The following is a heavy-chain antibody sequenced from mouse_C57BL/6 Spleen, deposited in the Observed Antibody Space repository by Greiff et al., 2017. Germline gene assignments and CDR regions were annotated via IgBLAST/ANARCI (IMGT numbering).Heavy chain of an antibody. CDR1: GYTFTDYE. Sequence: QVQLKQSGAELVRPGASVTLSCKASGYTFTDYEMHWVKQTPVHGLEWIGAIDPETGGTAYNQKFKGKAILTADKSSSTAYMELRSLTSEDSAVYYCTRHGNFAYWGQGTLVTVSA. CDR2: IDPETGGT. CDR3: TRHGNFAY. J-gene: IGHJ3*01. V-gene: IGHV1-15*01. D-gene: IGHD2-1*01.